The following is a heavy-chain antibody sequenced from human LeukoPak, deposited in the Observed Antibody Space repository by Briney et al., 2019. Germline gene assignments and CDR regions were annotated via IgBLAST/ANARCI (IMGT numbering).Heavy chain of an antibody. CDR2: ISGSGGST. V-gene: IGHV3-23*01. CDR1: GGSIRSSTYY. Sequence: PSETLSLTCTVSGGSIRSSTYYWGWIRQAPGKGLEWVSAISGSGGSTYYADSVKGRFTISRDNSKNTLYLQMNSLRAEDTAVYYCAKCLHDYGDYGLVGVYYYYMDVWGKGTTVTVSS. J-gene: IGHJ6*03. D-gene: IGHD4-17*01. CDR3: AKCLHDYGDYGLVGVYYYYMDV.